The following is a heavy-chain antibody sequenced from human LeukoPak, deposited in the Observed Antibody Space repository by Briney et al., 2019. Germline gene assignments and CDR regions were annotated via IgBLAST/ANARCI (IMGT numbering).Heavy chain of an antibody. CDR2: ISSSSSYI. Sequence: GGSLRLSCAASGFTFSSYSMNSVRQAPGKGLEWVSSISSSSSYIYYADSVKGRFTISRDNAKNSLYLQMDSLRAEDTAVYYCARAHCSGGSCYSFDYWGQGTLVTVSS. CDR3: ARAHCSGGSCYSFDY. J-gene: IGHJ4*02. D-gene: IGHD2-15*01. CDR1: GFTFSSYS. V-gene: IGHV3-21*01.